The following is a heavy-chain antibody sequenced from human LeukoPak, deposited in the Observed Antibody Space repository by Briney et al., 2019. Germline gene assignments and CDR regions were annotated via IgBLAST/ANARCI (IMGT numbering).Heavy chain of an antibody. Sequence: GGSLRLSCAASGFTFSSHAMNWVRQAPGKGLEWVAVISYDGSNKYYVDSVKGRFTISRDNSKNTLYLQMNSLRAEDTAVYYCAKAVSYYDSSGYLAYFDYWGQGTLVTVSS. V-gene: IGHV3-30*04. CDR3: AKAVSYYDSSGYLAYFDY. CDR1: GFTFSSHA. CDR2: ISYDGSNK. D-gene: IGHD3-22*01. J-gene: IGHJ4*02.